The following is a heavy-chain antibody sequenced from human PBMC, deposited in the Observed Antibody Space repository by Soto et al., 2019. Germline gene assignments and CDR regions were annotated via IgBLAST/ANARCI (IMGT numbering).Heavy chain of an antibody. CDR1: GASVTTPTYY. V-gene: IGHV4-61*01. D-gene: IGHD2-15*01. J-gene: IGHJ5*02. CDR2: ISNSGST. CDR3: GRRNSGGNWIDP. Sequence: PSETLALTCIVSGASVTTPTYYWTWIRQPPGQGLEWIGYISNSGSTNSTPSLKSRITISEDTSTNRFSLKLNFVSAADTAVYYCGRRNSGGNWIDPWGQGPLVPVSS.